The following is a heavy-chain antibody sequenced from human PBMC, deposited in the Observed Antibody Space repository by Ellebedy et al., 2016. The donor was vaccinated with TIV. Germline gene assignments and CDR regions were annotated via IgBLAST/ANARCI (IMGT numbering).Heavy chain of an antibody. Sequence: APVKVSCKTSGYVFTAYYIHWVRQAPGQGLEWMGWINPDSGGTNLPQKFQGRVTMTRDTSVNTAYMELSRLQSDDTAVYYCARVLRATSGMDVWGQGTTVIVS. CDR3: ARVLRATSGMDV. V-gene: IGHV1-2*02. CDR1: GYVFTAYY. J-gene: IGHJ6*02. D-gene: IGHD4/OR15-4a*01. CDR2: INPDSGGT.